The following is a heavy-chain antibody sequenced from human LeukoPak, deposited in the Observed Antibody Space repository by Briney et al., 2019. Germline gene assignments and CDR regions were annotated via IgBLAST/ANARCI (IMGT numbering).Heavy chain of an antibody. J-gene: IGHJ4*02. CDR3: ARGIAAPSYYFDY. CDR2: INSDGSST. D-gene: IGHD6-6*01. CDR1: GFTFSSYW. Sequence: GGSLRLSCAASGFTFSSYWMHWVRQAPGKGLVWVSRINSDGSSTSYADSVKGRFTISRDNAKNTLYLQMNSLRAEDTAVYYCARGIAAPSYYFDYWGQGTLVTVSS. V-gene: IGHV3-74*01.